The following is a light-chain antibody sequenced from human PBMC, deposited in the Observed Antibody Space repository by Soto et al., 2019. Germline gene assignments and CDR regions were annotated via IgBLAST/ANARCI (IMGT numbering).Light chain of an antibody. CDR3: GAWDSSLSAWV. CDR2: DNN. V-gene: IGLV1-51*01. J-gene: IGLJ3*02. Sequence: QSVLTQPPSVSAAPGQKVTISCSGSSSNIGNNYVSWYQQLPGTAPKLLIYDNNKRPSGIPDRFSGSKSGTSATLGITGLQTGDGADYYCGAWDSSLSAWVFGGGTKLTVL. CDR1: SSNIGNNY.